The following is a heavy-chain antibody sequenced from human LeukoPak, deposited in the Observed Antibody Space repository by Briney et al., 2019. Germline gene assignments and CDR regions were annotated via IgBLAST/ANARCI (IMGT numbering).Heavy chain of an antibody. J-gene: IGHJ6*02. CDR2: IYYSGST. CDR3: ARGVGYSYFMEVVIHGMDV. CDR1: GGSISSGGYY. Sequence: SQTLSLTCTVSGGSISSGGYYWSWIRQHPGKGLEWIGYIYYSGSTYYNPSLKSRVTISVDTSKNQFSLKLSSVTAADTAVYYCARGVGYSYFMEVVIHGMDVWGQGTTVTVSS. D-gene: IGHD5-18*01. V-gene: IGHV4-31*03.